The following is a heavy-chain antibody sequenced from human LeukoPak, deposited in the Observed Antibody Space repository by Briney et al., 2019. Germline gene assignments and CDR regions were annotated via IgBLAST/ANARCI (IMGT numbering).Heavy chain of an antibody. Sequence: PGGSLRLSCAASGFTFSSYWMHWVRQAPGKGLVWVSRISTDGSSTNYADSVKGRFTISRDNAKNMVYLQMNSLRAEDTAVYYCARSSSPVYWGQGTLVTVSS. CDR1: GFTFSSYW. CDR2: ISTDGSST. CDR3: ARSSSPVY. V-gene: IGHV3-74*01. J-gene: IGHJ4*02. D-gene: IGHD6-13*01.